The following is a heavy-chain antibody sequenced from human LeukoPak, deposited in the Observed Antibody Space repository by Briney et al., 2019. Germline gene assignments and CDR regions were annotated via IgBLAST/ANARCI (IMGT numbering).Heavy chain of an antibody. CDR1: GGSISSSSYY. Sequence: SETLSLTCTVSGGSISSSSYYWGWIRQPPGKGLEWIGTIYYSGSTYYKPSLKSRVTMSVDTSKNQFSLKLSSVTAADTAVYYCMRDGYNPIDYWGQGTLVTVSS. J-gene: IGHJ4*02. CDR2: IYYSGST. D-gene: IGHD5-24*01. CDR3: MRDGYNPIDY. V-gene: IGHV4-39*02.